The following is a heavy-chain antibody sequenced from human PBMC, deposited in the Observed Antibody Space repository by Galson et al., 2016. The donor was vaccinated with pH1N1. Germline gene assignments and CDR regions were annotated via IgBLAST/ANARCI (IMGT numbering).Heavy chain of an antibody. CDR1: GVTLSRHT. CDR2: ILPIVGIT. J-gene: IGHJ6*02. V-gene: IGHV1-69*02. Sequence: SVKVSCKASGVTLSRHTISWVRQAPGQGLEWMGRILPIVGITNYAQKLQGRVTIIADRFTSTVSMELSGLTSDDTAVYYCATEAGSSGMDVWDQGTTVTVSS. D-gene: IGHD3-10*01. CDR3: ATEAGSSGMDV.